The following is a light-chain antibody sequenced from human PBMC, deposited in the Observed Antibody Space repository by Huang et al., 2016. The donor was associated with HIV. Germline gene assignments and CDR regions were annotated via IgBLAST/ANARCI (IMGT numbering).Light chain of an antibody. CDR3: QQYDNWPVT. J-gene: IGKJ3*01. V-gene: IGKV3-15*01. CDR1: QSTSSN. CDR2: GAS. Sequence: EIVMTQSPVTLSVFPGQRVTVSCRASQSTSSNLAWYQQKPGQPPRPLIFGASTRATGIPARFSGSGSGTEFTLTISSLQSEDFAVYYCQQYDNWPVTFGPGTKVDMK.